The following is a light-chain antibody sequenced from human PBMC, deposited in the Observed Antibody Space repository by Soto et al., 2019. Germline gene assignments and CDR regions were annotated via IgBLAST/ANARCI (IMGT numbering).Light chain of an antibody. J-gene: IGKJ2*01. CDR3: QFFGSSRYT. Sequence: EIVLTQSPGTLSLSPGERATLACRASQSISSSYLAWYQQKPGQAPRLLIYGASSRATGIPDRFSGSGSGTDFTLTSSRLEHEDFAVYYCQFFGSSRYTFGQGTKLEIK. CDR1: QSISSSY. V-gene: IGKV3-20*01. CDR2: GAS.